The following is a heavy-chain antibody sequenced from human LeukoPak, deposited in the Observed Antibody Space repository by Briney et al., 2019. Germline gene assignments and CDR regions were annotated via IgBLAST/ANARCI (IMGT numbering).Heavy chain of an antibody. CDR2: VSPFNGNT. D-gene: IGHD1-7*01. CDR3: ARDEGPPRYNWNYGGPDY. Sequence: ASVKVSCKASGYTFSSYGIIWVRQAPGQGLQWMGWVSPFNGNTDYAPKLQGRVTMTTDTSTTTAYMELRSLTSDDTAVYYCARDEGPPRYNWNYGGPDYWGQGTLVTVSS. J-gene: IGHJ4*02. CDR1: GYTFSSYG. V-gene: IGHV1-18*01.